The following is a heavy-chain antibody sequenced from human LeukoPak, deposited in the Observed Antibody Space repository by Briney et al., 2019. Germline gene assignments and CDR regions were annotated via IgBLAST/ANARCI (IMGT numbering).Heavy chain of an antibody. V-gene: IGHV4-61*02. Sequence: SETLSLTCTVSGGSISSGSYYWSWIRQPAGKGLEWIGRIYTSGSTNYNPSLKSRVTISVDTSKNQFSLKLSSVTAADTAVYFCARDSWPEVVRFDYWGQGTLVTVSS. CDR1: GGSISSGSYY. CDR2: IYTSGST. J-gene: IGHJ4*02. CDR3: ARDSWPEVVRFDY. D-gene: IGHD1-14*01.